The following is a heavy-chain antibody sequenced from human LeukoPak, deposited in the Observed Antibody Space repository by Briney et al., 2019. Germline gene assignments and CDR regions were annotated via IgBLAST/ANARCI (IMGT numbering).Heavy chain of an antibody. CDR1: GGSISSYY. CDR2: IYYSGST. Sequence: SETLSLTCTVSGGSISSYYWSWIRQPPGKGLEWIGYIYYSGSTNYNPSLKSRVTISVDTSKNQFSLKLSSVTAADTAVYYCARVLSGRGSLYDYYYYMDVWGKGTTVTISS. V-gene: IGHV4-59*01. D-gene: IGHD3-10*01. CDR3: ARVLSGRGSLYDYYYYMDV. J-gene: IGHJ6*03.